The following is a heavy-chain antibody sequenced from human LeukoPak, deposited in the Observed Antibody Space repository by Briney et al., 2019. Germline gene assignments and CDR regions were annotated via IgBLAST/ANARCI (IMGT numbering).Heavy chain of an antibody. D-gene: IGHD6-19*01. CDR2: ISDSGGST. V-gene: IGHV3-23*01. Sequence: GGSLRLSCAASGFTFSSYAMSWVRQAPGKGLEWVSAISDSGGSTYYADSVKGRFTISRDNSKNTLYLQMNSLRAEDTAVYYCAISIAVAYDAFDIWGQGTMVTVSS. CDR1: GFTFSSYA. CDR3: AISIAVAYDAFDI. J-gene: IGHJ3*02.